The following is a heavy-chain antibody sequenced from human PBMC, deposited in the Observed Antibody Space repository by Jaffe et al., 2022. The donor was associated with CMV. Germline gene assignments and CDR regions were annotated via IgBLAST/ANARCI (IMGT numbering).Heavy chain of an antibody. Sequence: QVQLQESGPGLVKPSETLSLTCTVSGGSISSYYWSWIRQPPGKGLEWIGYIYYSGSTNYNPSLKSRVTISVDTSKNQFSLKLSSVTAADTAVYYCARGVVVPATHFDYWGQGTLVTVSS. J-gene: IGHJ4*02. CDR1: GGSISSYY. CDR2: IYYSGST. D-gene: IGHD2-2*01. CDR3: ARGVVVPATHFDY. V-gene: IGHV4-59*01.